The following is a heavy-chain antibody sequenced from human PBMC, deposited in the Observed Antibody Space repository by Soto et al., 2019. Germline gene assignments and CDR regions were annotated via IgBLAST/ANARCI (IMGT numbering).Heavy chain of an antibody. D-gene: IGHD6-19*01. Sequence: SETLSLTCIVSGGSISSYYWSWIRQPPGKGLEWIGYIYYSGSTNYNPSLKSRVTISVDTSKNQFSLKLSSVTAADTAVYYCARRYSSGWYGGYYYYGMDVWGQGTRSPSP. CDR2: IYYSGST. V-gene: IGHV4-59*01. CDR1: GGSISSYY. J-gene: IGHJ6*02. CDR3: ARRYSSGWYGGYYYYGMDV.